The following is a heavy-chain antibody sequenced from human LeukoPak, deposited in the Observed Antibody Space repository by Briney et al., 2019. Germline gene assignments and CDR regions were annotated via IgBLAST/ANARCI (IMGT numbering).Heavy chain of an antibody. Sequence: SVKVSCKASGGTFSSYAISWVRQAPGQGLEWMGGIIPIFGTANYAQKFQGRVTITTDESTSTAYMELSSLRSEDTAVYYCARARAGYYYDSSSYRARGAFDIWGQGTMVTVSS. CDR2: IIPIFGTA. V-gene: IGHV1-69*05. J-gene: IGHJ3*02. CDR1: GGTFSSYA. D-gene: IGHD3-22*01. CDR3: ARARAGYYYDSSSYRARGAFDI.